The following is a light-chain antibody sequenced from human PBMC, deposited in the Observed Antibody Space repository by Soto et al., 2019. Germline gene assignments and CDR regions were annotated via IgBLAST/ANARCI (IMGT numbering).Light chain of an antibody. CDR3: KKYTNVPP. V-gene: IGKV1-27*01. J-gene: IGKJ4*01. Sequence: DIQMTQSPSSLSASVGDRVTITCRASQGISNYLAWYQQIPGKVPKLLISAASTLQSGVPSQFSGRGSGTDITLTISSLQPDYDTTYYCKKYTNVPPFGVGSQVEIK. CDR2: AAS. CDR1: QGISNY.